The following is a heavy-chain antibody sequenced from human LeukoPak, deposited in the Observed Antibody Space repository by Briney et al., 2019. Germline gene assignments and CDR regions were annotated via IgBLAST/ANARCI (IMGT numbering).Heavy chain of an antibody. CDR1: GFTFSSYG. CDR2: ISYDGSNK. CDR3: ARKSGSYFDY. D-gene: IGHD1-26*01. Sequence: GGSLRLSCAASGFTFSSYGMHWVRQTPGKGLEWVAVISYDGSNKYYADSVKGRFTISRDNSKNTLYLQMNSLRAEDTAMYYCARKSGSYFDYWGQGTLVTVSS. V-gene: IGHV3-30-3*01. J-gene: IGHJ4*02.